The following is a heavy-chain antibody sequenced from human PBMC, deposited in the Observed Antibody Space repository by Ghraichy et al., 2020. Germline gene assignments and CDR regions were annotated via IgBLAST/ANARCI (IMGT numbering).Heavy chain of an antibody. Sequence: GASLNISCAASGFTFSSYWMSWVRQAPGKGLEWVANIKQDGSEKYYVDSVKGRFTISRDNAKNSLYLQMNSLRAEDTAVYYCARGGIAARYRLGYWGQGTLVTVSS. CDR3: ARGGIAARYRLGY. V-gene: IGHV3-7*01. CDR1: GFTFSSYW. J-gene: IGHJ4*02. D-gene: IGHD6-6*01. CDR2: IKQDGSEK.